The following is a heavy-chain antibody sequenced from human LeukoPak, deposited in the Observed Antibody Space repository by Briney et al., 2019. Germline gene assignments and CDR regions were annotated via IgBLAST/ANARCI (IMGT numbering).Heavy chain of an antibody. J-gene: IGHJ4*02. CDR1: GDIFTSNY. D-gene: IGHD6-25*01. Sequence: ASVKVSCKAFGDIFTSNYMHWVRQAPGEGPEWMGVISPSGGSTTYAQKFQGRVTLTRDMSTSTDYLELSSLRSEDTAVYYCARDKGIAAKFDYWGQGTLVTVSS. CDR3: ARDKGIAAKFDY. CDR2: ISPSGGST. V-gene: IGHV1-46*01.